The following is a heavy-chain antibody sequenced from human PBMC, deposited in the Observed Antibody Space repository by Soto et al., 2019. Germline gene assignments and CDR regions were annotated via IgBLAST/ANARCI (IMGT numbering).Heavy chain of an antibody. J-gene: IGHJ1*01. V-gene: IGHV1-2*02. CDR3: ATVATIIVVVDSEYFQR. CDR2: INPNSGGT. Sequence: GSSVKVSCKASGYTFTGYYMHWVRQAPGQGLEWMGWINPNSGGTNYAQKFQGRVTMTRDTSISTAYMELSRLRSDDTAVYYCATVATIIVVVDSEYFQRFGQCNLGTVS. CDR1: GYTFTGYY. D-gene: IGHD3-22*01.